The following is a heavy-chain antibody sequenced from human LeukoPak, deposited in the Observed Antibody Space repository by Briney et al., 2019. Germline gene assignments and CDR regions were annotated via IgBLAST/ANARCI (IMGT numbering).Heavy chain of an antibody. J-gene: IGHJ3*02. CDR1: GLTFSSYG. D-gene: IGHD4-17*01. CDR3: VVTTVTIDDAFDI. V-gene: IGHV3-30*03. CDR2: ISYDGSNK. Sequence: PGRPLRLSCAASGLTFSSYGMHWVRQAPGKGLEWVAVISYDGSNKYYADSVKGRFTISRDNSKNTLYLQMNSLRAEDTAVYYCVVTTVTIDDAFDIWGQGTMVTVSS.